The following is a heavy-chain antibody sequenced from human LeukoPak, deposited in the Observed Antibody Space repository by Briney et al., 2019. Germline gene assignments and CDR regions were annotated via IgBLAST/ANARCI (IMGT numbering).Heavy chain of an antibody. CDR1: GFTFSSYS. CDR3: AKSFLTGYSLFDS. CDR2: ISSSSSYI. V-gene: IGHV3-21*04. J-gene: IGHJ4*02. Sequence: PGGSLRLSCAASGFTFSSYSMNWVRQAPGKGLEWVSSISSSSSYIYYADSVKGRFTISRDNAKNSLYLQMNSLRAEDTAVYYCAKSFLTGYSLFDSWGQGTLVTVSS. D-gene: IGHD3-9*01.